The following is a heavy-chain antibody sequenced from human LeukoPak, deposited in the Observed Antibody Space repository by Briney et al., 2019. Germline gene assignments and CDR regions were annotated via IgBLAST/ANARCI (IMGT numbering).Heavy chain of an antibody. CDR3: AKVQLGIGVDY. CDR2: ISDGGSRT. D-gene: IGHD7-27*01. CDR1: GFSFSSYA. J-gene: IGHJ4*02. Sequence: GGSLRLSCAASGFSFSSYAVSWVRQAPGWGLEWVSGISDGGSRTYYADSVKGRFTISRDDSKNTLYLQMNSLRAEDTAVYYCAKVQLGIGVDYWGQGTLVTVSS. V-gene: IGHV3-23*01.